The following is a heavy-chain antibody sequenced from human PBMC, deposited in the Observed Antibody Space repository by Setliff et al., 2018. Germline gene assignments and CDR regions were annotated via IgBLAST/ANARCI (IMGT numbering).Heavy chain of an antibody. V-gene: IGHV3-7*01. D-gene: IGHD3-22*01. CDR1: GFTFSSYW. J-gene: IGHJ6*02. CDR2: IKQDGSEK. CDR3: ARDVRVYDSSGYYYYYYGMDV. Sequence: LRLSGAASGFTFSSYWMSWVRQAPGKGLEWVANIKQDGSEKYYVDSVKGRFTISRDNAKNSLYLQMNSLRAEDTAVYYCARDVRVYDSSGYYYYYYGMDVWGQGTTVTVSS.